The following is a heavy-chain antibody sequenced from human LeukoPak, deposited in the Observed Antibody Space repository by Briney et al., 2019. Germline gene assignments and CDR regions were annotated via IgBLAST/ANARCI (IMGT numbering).Heavy chain of an antibody. V-gene: IGHV4-39*07. CDR1: SGSISSSSYY. CDR2: IYYSGST. Sequence: SETLSLTCTVSSGSISSSSYYWGWIRQPPGKGLEWIGSIYYSGSTYYNPSLKSRVTISVDTSKNQFSLKLSSVTAADTAVYYCARRGPMTTLDYWGQGTLVTVSS. J-gene: IGHJ4*02. D-gene: IGHD4-17*01. CDR3: ARRGPMTTLDY.